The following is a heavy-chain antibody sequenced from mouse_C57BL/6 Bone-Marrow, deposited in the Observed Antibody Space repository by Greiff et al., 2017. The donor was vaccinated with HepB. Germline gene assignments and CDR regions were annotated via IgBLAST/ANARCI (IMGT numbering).Heavy chain of an antibody. V-gene: IGHV5-16*01. CDR2: INYDGSST. CDR3: ARGGVYFGY. J-gene: IGHJ2*01. Sequence: EVQLVESEGGLVQPGSSMKLSCTASGFTFSDYYMAWVSQVPEKGLEWVANINYDGSSTYYLDSLKSRFIISRDNAKNILYLQMSSLKSEDTATYYCARGGVYFGYWGQGTTLTVSS. CDR1: GFTFSDYY.